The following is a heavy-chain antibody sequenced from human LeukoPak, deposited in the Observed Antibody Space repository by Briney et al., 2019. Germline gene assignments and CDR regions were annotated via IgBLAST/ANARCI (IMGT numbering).Heavy chain of an antibody. J-gene: IGHJ5*02. D-gene: IGHD3-3*01. Sequence: ASVKVSCKASGYTFTGYYMHWVRQAPGQGLEWIGWITTYNGNTNYAQTYQGRVTMTTDTSTSTAYMELRSLRSGDTAVYYCARVVTIFGVGGYKWIDPWGEGTLVTVSS. CDR3: ARVVTIFGVGGYKWIDP. V-gene: IGHV1-18*04. CDR2: ITTYNGNT. CDR1: GYTFTGYY.